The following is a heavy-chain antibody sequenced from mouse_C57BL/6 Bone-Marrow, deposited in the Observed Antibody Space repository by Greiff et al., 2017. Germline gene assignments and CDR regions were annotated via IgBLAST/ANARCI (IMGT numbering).Heavy chain of an antibody. CDR3: EISGGDGYYKFAY. D-gene: IGHD2-3*01. J-gene: IGHJ3*01. CDR2: IHPSDSDT. V-gene: IGHV1-74*01. CDR1: GYTFTSYW. Sequence: QVQLQQPGAEMVKPGASVKVSCKASGYTFTSYWMHWVKQRPGQGLEWIGRIHPSDSDTNYNQKFKGKATLTVDESSSTAYMQLSSLTSGDSAVSDCEISGGDGYYKFAYWGQGTLVTVSA.